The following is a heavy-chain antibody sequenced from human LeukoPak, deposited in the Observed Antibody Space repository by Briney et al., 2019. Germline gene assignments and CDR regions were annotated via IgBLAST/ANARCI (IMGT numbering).Heavy chain of an antibody. CDR1: GYTFTNYG. CDR2: INTNTGNP. V-gene: IGHV7-4-1*02. CDR3: ARDPSVLRYFDWLRYQNDYFDY. Sequence: ASVKVSCKASGYTFTNYGISWVRQAPGQGLEWMGWINTNTGNPTYAQGFTGRFVFSLDTSVSTAYLQISSLKAEDTAVYYCARDPSVLRYFDWLRYQNDYFDYWGQGTLVTVSS. J-gene: IGHJ4*02. D-gene: IGHD3-9*01.